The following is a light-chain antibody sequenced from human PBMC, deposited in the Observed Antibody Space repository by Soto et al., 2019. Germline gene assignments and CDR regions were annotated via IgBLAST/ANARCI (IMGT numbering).Light chain of an antibody. CDR2: EVS. V-gene: IGLV2-14*01. Sequence: QSALTQPASVSGSPGQSITISCTGTSSDVGGYNHVSWYQQHPGKGPKLLIYEVSHRPSGISDRFSASKSGNTVSLTISGLQPEDEADYYCTSYTRRSLIFGGGTQLTVL. CDR1: SSDVGGYNH. CDR3: TSYTRRSLI. J-gene: IGLJ2*01.